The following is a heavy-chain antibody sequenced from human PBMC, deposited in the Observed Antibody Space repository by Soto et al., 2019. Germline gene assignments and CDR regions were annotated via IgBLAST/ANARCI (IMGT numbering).Heavy chain of an antibody. CDR2: IDPSDGST. CDR1: GYIFTSFY. Sequence: GASVKVSCKASGYIFTSFYMHWVRQAPGQGLEWMGTIDPSDGSTSHAQKFKGRVTMTRDTSTSTVYMELYSLRSEDTALYYCARDVRERSTGAIDCSDPATLVTVST. D-gene: IGHD4-4*01. V-gene: IGHV1-46*03. CDR3: ARDVRERSTGAIDC. J-gene: IGHJ4*02.